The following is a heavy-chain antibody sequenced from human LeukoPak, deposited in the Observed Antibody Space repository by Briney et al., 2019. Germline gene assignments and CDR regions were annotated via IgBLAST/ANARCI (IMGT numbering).Heavy chain of an antibody. Sequence: PGGSLRLSCAASGFTVSSNYMSWVRQAPGKGLEWVSVIYSGGSTYYADSVKGRFTISRDNSKNTLYLQMNSLRAEDTAVYYCARAGAAYCRGGSCYYYYGMDVWGQGTTVTVSS. D-gene: IGHD2-15*01. CDR3: ARAGAAYCRGGSCYYYYGMDV. V-gene: IGHV3-53*01. CDR2: IYSGGST. J-gene: IGHJ6*02. CDR1: GFTVSSNY.